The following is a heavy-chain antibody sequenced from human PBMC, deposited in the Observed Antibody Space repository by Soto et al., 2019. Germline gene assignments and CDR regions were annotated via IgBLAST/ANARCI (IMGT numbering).Heavy chain of an antibody. D-gene: IGHD3-22*01. V-gene: IGHV1-69*01. Sequence: QVQLVQPGAEVKKPGSSVKVSCQASGATFSTHPISWLRRAPGQGLGWMGGIIRNLGTENSAQKFQGRVPITADEPTSTADEFTLTAYMELTSVRSEDTVVYYCASMYLNDINGYLFDSWGQGTLVTVSS. CDR1: GATFSTHP. CDR2: IIRNLGTE. CDR3: ASMYLNDINGYLFDS. J-gene: IGHJ4*02.